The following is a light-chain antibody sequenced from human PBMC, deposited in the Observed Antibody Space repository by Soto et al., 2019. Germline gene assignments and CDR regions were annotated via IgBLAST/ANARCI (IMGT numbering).Light chain of an antibody. J-gene: IGKJ5*01. CDR2: DAS. Sequence: AIQLTQSPSSLSASIEDRVTITCRASQGISSDLAWYQQKPGKPPKVLIYDASSLESGVPSRFIGSGSGTLFTLTITSLQPEDFATYYCQQFKYYPITFGQGTRLEIK. CDR1: QGISSD. CDR3: QQFKYYPIT. V-gene: IGKV1D-13*01.